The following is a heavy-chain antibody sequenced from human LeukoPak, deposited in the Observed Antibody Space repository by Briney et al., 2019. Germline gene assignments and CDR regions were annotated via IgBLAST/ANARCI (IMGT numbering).Heavy chain of an antibody. J-gene: IGHJ6*02. CDR1: GGPFSGYY. CDR2: INHSGST. V-gene: IGHV4-34*01. Sequence: SEALSLTCADYGGPFSGYYWSWIRQPPGKGLEWIGEINHSGSTNYNPSLKSRVTISVDTSKNQFSLKLSSVTAADTAVYYCARGQGSSGWYYYGMDVWGQGTTVTVSS. CDR3: ARGQGSSGWYYYGMDV. D-gene: IGHD6-6*01.